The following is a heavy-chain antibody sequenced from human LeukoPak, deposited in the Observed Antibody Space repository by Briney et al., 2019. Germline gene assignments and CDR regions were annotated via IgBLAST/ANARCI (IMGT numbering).Heavy chain of an antibody. D-gene: IGHD3-9*01. V-gene: IGHV3-30*18. CDR2: ISYDGSNK. CDR3: AKDRDILTGYLDY. CDR1: GFTFSRYG. J-gene: IGHJ4*02. Sequence: GGSLRLSCAASGFTFSRYGMHWVRQAPGKGLEWVAVISYDGSNKYYVDSVKGRFTISKDNSKNTLYLQMNSLRAENTAVYYCAKDRDILTGYLDYWGQGTLVTVSS.